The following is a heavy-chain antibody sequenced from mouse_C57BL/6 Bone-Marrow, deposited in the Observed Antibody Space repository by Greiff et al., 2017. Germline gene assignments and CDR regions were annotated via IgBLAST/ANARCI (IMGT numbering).Heavy chain of an antibody. CDR2: INSDGGST. V-gene: IGHV5-2*01. Sequence: EVQGVESGGGLVQPGESLKLSCESNEYEFPSHDMSWVRKTPEKRLELVAAINSDGGSTYYPDTMERRFIISRDNTKKTLYLQMSSLRSEDTAWYYCARLSTASDWYVDVWGTGTTVTVSS. J-gene: IGHJ1*03. CDR3: ARLSTASDWYVDV. D-gene: IGHD1-2*01. CDR1: EYEFPSHD.